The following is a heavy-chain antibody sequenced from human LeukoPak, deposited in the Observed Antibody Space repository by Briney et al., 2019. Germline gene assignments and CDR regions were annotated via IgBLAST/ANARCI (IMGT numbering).Heavy chain of an antibody. J-gene: IGHJ3*02. Sequence: GGSLRLSCAASGFTFSSYGMHWVRQAPGKGLEWVAFIRYDGSNKYYADSVKGRFTISRDNSKNTLYLQMNSLRAEDTAVYYCASQRQTKNDAFDIWGQGTMVTVSS. CDR2: IRYDGSNK. CDR3: ASQRQTKNDAFDI. CDR1: GFTFSSYG. V-gene: IGHV3-30*02.